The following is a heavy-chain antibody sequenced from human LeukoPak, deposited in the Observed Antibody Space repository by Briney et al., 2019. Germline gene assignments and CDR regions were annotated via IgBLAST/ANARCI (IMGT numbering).Heavy chain of an antibody. Sequence: SETLSLTCAVYGGSFSGYHWSWIRQPPGKGLEWIGEINHSGSTNYNPSLKSRVTISVDTSKNQFSLKLSSVTAADTAVYYCARLHDLGVWGSYRPFDYWGQGTLVTVSS. CDR2: INHSGST. J-gene: IGHJ4*02. CDR3: ARLHDLGVWGSYRPFDY. D-gene: IGHD3-16*02. V-gene: IGHV4-34*01. CDR1: GGSFSGYH.